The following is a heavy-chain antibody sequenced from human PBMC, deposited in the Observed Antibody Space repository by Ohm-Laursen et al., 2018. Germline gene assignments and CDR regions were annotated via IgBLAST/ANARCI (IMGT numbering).Heavy chain of an antibody. J-gene: IGHJ4*02. CDR2: ISSSSSYI. D-gene: IGHD3-10*01. Sequence: GSLRLSCTASGFTFSSYSMNWVRQAPGKGLEWVSSISSSSSYIYYADSVKGRFTISRDNAKNSLYLQMNSLRAEDTAVYYCASSGISRWDNWGQGTLVTVSS. CDR3: ASSGISRWDN. V-gene: IGHV3-21*01. CDR1: GFTFSSYS.